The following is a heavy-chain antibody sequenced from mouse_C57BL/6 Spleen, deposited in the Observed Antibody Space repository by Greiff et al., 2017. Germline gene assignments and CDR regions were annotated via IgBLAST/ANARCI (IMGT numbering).Heavy chain of an antibody. CDR2: INPNNGGT. CDR3: ARYYDYVYAMDY. D-gene: IGHD2-4*01. J-gene: IGHJ4*01. Sequence: EVQLQQSGPELVKPGASVKIPCKASGYTFTDYNMDWVKQSHGKSLEWIGDINPNNGGTIYNQKFKGKATLTVDTSSSTAYMELRSLTSEDTAVYYCARYYDYVYAMDYWGQGTSVTVSS. CDR1: GYTFTDYN. V-gene: IGHV1-18*01.